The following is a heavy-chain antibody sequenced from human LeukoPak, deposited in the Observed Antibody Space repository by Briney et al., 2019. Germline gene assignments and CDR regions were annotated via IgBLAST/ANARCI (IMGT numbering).Heavy chain of an antibody. D-gene: IGHD3-22*01. Sequence: PSETLSLTCIVSGGSISSYYWSWIRQPPGKGLEWIGYIYYSGSTNYNPSLKSRVTISVDTSKNQFSLKLSSVTAADTAVYYCARDKNYYDSSGYYYSQAFDIWGQGTMVTVSS. CDR1: GGSISSYY. CDR2: IYYSGST. J-gene: IGHJ3*02. V-gene: IGHV4-59*01. CDR3: ARDKNYYDSSGYYYSQAFDI.